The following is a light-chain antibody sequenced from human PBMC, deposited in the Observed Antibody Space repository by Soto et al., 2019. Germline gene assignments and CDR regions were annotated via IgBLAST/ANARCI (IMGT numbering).Light chain of an antibody. CDR2: DVT. CDR3: CSFTTSSTYV. J-gene: IGLJ1*01. CDR1: SSDVGGYNY. V-gene: IGLV2-14*01. Sequence: QSVLTQPASVSGSPGQSITISCTGTSSDVGGYNYVSWYQQYPGKAPKVMIYDVTNRPSGVSNRFSGSRSGNTASLTISGLQAEDEADYYCCSFTTSSTYVFGTGTKVTV.